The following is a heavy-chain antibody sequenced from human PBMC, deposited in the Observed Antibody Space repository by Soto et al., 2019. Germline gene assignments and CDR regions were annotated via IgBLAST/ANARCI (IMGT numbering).Heavy chain of an antibody. D-gene: IGHD6-19*01. V-gene: IGHV4-39*02. CDR1: GGFISTSSYY. Sequence: QLQLQESGPGLVKPSETLSLTCTVSGGFISTSSYYWGWVRQPPGKGLEWIGTIYYTGYTYYNPSLKSRVAMSVDTSKDHFSLNRTSVIAADTAIYYCARSAIAVNGLFDHWGLGTLVTVSS. J-gene: IGHJ4*02. CDR2: IYYTGYT. CDR3: ARSAIAVNGLFDH.